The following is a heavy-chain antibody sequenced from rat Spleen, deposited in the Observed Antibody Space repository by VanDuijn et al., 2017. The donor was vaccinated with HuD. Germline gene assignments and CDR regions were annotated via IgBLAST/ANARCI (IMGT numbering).Heavy chain of an antibody. V-gene: IGHV5-25*01. CDR3: ARHSGGTYSGFAY. D-gene: IGHD1-9*01. CDR2: ISTGGGNT. Sequence: EVQLVESGGGLVQPGRSLKLSCAASGFTFSDYSMAWVRQAPKKGPEWVASISTGGGNTYYRDSVKGRFTISRDNAKSSLYLQMNSLRSEDTATYYCARHSGGTYSGFAYWGQGTLVTVSS. CDR1: GFTFSDYS. J-gene: IGHJ3*01.